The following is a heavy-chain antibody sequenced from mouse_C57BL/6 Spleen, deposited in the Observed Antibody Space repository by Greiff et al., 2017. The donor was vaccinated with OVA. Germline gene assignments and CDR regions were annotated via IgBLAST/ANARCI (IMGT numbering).Heavy chain of an antibody. D-gene: IGHD1-1*01. CDR1: GFTFSSYG. J-gene: IGHJ4*01. V-gene: IGHV5-6*01. CDR3: ARSPTTVGYYYAMDY. CDR2: ISSGGSYT. Sequence: EVQRVESGGDLVKPGGSLKLSCAASGFTFSSYGMSWVRQTPDKRLEWVATISSGGSYTYYPDSVKGRFTISRDNAKNTLYLQMSSLKSEDTAMYYCARSPTTVGYYYAMDYWGQGTSVTVSS.